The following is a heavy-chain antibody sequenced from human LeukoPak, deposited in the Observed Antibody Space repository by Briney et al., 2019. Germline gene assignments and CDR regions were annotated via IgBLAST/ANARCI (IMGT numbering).Heavy chain of an antibody. D-gene: IGHD2-15*01. J-gene: IGHJ4*02. CDR3: AKAHGGSCHSGID. CDR2: ISGSGGST. CDR1: GFTFTSYA. Sequence: HPGGSLRLSCAASGFTFTSYAMNWVRQAPGKGLEWVSGISGSGGSTYYADSVKGRFSISRDNSKNTLYLQLNSLRVDDTAEYYCAKAHGGSCHSGIDWGQGTLVIVSS. V-gene: IGHV3-23*01.